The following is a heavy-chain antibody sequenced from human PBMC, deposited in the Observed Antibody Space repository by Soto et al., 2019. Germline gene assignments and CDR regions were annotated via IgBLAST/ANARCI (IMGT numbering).Heavy chain of an antibody. CDR1: GFTFSSYA. Sequence: EVPLLESGGGLVQPGGSLRLSCAASGFTFSSYAMSWVRQAPGKGLEWVSVISGNGDSTYYADSVKGRFTISRDNSKTTLYVQMNSLRAEDTAVYSCANRGAGPYFDFWGQGTLVTVSS. CDR3: ANRGAGPYFDF. CDR2: ISGNGDST. V-gene: IGHV3-23*01. J-gene: IGHJ4*02. D-gene: IGHD6-19*01.